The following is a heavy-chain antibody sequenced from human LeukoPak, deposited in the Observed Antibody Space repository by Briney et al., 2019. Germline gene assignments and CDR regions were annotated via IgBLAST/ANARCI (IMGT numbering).Heavy chain of an antibody. J-gene: IGHJ3*02. V-gene: IGHV3-48*03. CDR3: ARDNDDILTGSLGPNAFDI. D-gene: IGHD3-9*01. CDR2: ISSSGSTI. CDR1: GFTFRSYA. Sequence: GGSLRLSCAASGFTFRSYAMNWVRQAPGKGLEWVSYISSSGSTIYYADSVKGRFTISRDNAKNSLYPQMNSLRAEDTAVYYCARDNDDILTGSLGPNAFDIWGQGTMVTVSS.